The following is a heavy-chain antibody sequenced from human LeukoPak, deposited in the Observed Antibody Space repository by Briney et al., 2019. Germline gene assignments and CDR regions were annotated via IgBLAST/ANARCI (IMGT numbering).Heavy chain of an antibody. V-gene: IGHV3-7*01. Sequence: PGGSLRLSCAASGFAFSSYWMAWVRQAPGKGLEWVANIKTDGYDKYYVDSLKGRFTISRDNAENSLYLQMDSLRAEDTAVYYCAKDWGTIAVAGSLFVEYWGQGTLVTVSS. D-gene: IGHD6-19*01. J-gene: IGHJ4*02. CDR1: GFAFSSYW. CDR2: IKTDGYDK. CDR3: AKDWGTIAVAGSLFVEY.